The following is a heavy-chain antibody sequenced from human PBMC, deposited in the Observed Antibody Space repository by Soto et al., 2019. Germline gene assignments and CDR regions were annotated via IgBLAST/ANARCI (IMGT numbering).Heavy chain of an antibody. J-gene: IGHJ3*02. Sequence: SETLSLTCAVYGGSFSGYYWSWIRQPPGKGLEWIGEINHSGSTNYNPSLKSRVTISVDTSKNQFSLKLSSVTAADTAVYYCARPQSIAAAGSDAFDIWGQGTMVTVSS. CDR3: ARPQSIAAAGSDAFDI. CDR2: INHSGST. V-gene: IGHV4-34*01. D-gene: IGHD6-13*01. CDR1: GGSFSGYY.